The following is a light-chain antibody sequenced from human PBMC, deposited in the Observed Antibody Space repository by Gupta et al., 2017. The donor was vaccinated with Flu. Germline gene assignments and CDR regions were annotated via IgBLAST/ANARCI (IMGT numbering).Light chain of an antibody. J-gene: IGKJ5*01. Sequence: DVQMTQSPSTLSASVGDRATITCRASHSISIWLAWYQQKPGKAPKLLISKASTLESGVPSRFSGSGSGTEFTLTISRLQPEDFATYYCQEYNTYSITFGQGTRLDIK. CDR1: HSISIW. CDR2: KAS. CDR3: QEYNTYSIT. V-gene: IGKV1-5*03.